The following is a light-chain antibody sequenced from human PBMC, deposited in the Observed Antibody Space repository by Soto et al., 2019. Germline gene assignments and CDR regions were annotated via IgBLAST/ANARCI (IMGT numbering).Light chain of an antibody. CDR3: SSFTSSSTQV. CDR1: SSDVGGYYY. J-gene: IGLJ3*02. V-gene: IGLV2-14*01. CDR2: EVN. Sequence: QSALTQPASVSGSPGQSITISCTGTSSDVGGYYYVSWYRQHPGKVPKLIIYEVNKRPSGVSNRFSGSKSANTASLTISGLQADDEADYYCSSFTSSSTQVFGGGTKLTVL.